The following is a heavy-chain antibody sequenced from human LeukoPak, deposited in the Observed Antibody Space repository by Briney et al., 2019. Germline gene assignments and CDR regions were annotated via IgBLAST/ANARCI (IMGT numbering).Heavy chain of an antibody. D-gene: IGHD3-10*01. CDR2: ISYEGSKK. CDR1: GFTFSTYT. J-gene: IGHJ4*02. V-gene: IGHV3-30-3*01. CDR3: ATAYGSGSYYFPFDY. Sequence: PGKSLRLSCAASGFTFSTYTMHWVRQAPGKGLEWVALISYEGSKKDYADSVKGRFTSSRDNSQNTLYLEMNSLRTEDTAVYYCATAYGSGSYYFPFDYWGQGTLVTVSS.